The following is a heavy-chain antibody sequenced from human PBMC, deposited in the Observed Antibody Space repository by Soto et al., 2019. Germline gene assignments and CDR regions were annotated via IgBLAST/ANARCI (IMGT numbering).Heavy chain of an antibody. CDR3: VSQRTTYSYGYIYCEY. D-gene: IGHD5-18*01. CDR2: VYYRGRS. J-gene: IGHJ4*02. Sequence: ETLSLTCTVSGGSVTNSSYYWGWIRQSPGKGLEWIGSVYYRGRSYSKSSVKSRVTISVDTSKNQFSLNLNSVTASDTAVYFCVSQRTTYSYGYIYCEYWGQGAQVTVSS. CDR1: GGSVTNSSYY. V-gene: IGHV4-39*01.